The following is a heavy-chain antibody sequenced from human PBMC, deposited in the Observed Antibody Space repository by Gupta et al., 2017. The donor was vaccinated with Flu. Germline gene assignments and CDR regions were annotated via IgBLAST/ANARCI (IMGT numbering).Heavy chain of an antibody. J-gene: IGHJ4*02. CDR2: ISYDGSNK. D-gene: IGHD6-13*01. V-gene: IGHV3-30*18. CDR1: GFTFSSYG. Sequence: QVQLVESGGGVVQPGRSLRLSCAASGFTFSSYGMHWVRQAPGKGLEWVAVISYDGSNKYYADSVKGRFTISRDNSKNTLYLQMNSLRAEDTAVYYCAKLGGIAAAGTDYWGQGTLVTVSS. CDR3: AKLGGIAAAGTDY.